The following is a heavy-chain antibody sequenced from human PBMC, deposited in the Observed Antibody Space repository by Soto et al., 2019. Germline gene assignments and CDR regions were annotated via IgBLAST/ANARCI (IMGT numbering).Heavy chain of an antibody. CDR2: INHSGST. J-gene: IGHJ6*02. CDR1: GGSLSGYY. Sequence: SETLSLTCAVSGGSLSGYYWTWIRQPPGKGLEWIGEINHSGSTNYNPSLKSRVTISIETSKNQFSLNLSSVTAADTAVYYCARQKEVLRFLEWLLAGLDVWGHGTTVTAP. D-gene: IGHD3-3*01. V-gene: IGHV4-34*01. CDR3: ARQKEVLRFLEWLLAGLDV.